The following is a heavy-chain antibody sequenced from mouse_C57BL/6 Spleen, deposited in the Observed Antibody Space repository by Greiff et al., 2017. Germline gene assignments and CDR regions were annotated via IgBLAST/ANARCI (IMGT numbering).Heavy chain of an antibody. V-gene: IGHV3-8*01. Sequence: VQLKESGPGLAKPSQTLSLTCSVTGYSITSDSWNWIRKFPGNKLEYMGYLSYSGSTFYNPSLNSRISITRDTSRNEYYLQLNSVTAEYTATYCCTRWYREYYCDYWGQGTTLTVSS. CDR2: LSYSGST. CDR1: GYSITSDS. CDR3: TRWYREYYCDY. J-gene: IGHJ2*01. D-gene: IGHD2-14*01.